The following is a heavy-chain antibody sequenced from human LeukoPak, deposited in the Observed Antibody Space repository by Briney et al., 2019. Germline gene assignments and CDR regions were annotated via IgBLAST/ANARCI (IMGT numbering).Heavy chain of an antibody. Sequence: GGSLRLSCAASGFAVSSNYMSWVRQAPGKGLEWVSIIYSGGSTFYADSVKGRFTISRDNSKNTLYLQMNSLRAEDTAVYYCARDPGAVAGPGYFDYWGQGTLVTVSS. J-gene: IGHJ4*02. CDR3: ARDPGAVAGPGYFDY. V-gene: IGHV3-53*05. D-gene: IGHD6-19*01. CDR2: IYSGGST. CDR1: GFAVSSNY.